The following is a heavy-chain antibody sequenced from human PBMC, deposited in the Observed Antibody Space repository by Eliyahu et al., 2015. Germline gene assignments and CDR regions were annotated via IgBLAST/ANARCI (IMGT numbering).Heavy chain of an antibody. CDR2: IYWDDDK. Sequence: QITLKESGPTLVKPTQTLTLTCXFSGFSLSXXGVGXGWIRQPPGKALEWLALIYWDDDKRYSPSLKSRLTITKDTSKNQVVLTMTNMDPVDTATYYCAHRMYSSSSWFCPRCNLAWDYWGQGTLVTVSS. V-gene: IGHV2-5*02. CDR3: AHRMYSSSSWFCPRCNLAWDY. J-gene: IGHJ4*02. CDR1: GFSLSXXGVG. D-gene: IGHD6-6*01.